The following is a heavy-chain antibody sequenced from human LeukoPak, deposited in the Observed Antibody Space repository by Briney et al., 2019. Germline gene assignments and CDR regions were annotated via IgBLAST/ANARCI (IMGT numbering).Heavy chain of an antibody. CDR2: ISAYNGNT. J-gene: IGHJ5*02. D-gene: IGHD2-2*01. CDR1: GGTFSSYA. V-gene: IGHV1-18*01. CDR3: ARDIEDIVVVPAAQYVYNWFDP. Sequence: GASVKASCKASGGTFSSYAISWVRQAPGQGLERMGWISAYNGNTNYAQKLQGRVTMTTDTSTSTAYMELRSLRSDDTAVYYCARDIEDIVVVPAAQYVYNWFDPWGQGTLVTVSS.